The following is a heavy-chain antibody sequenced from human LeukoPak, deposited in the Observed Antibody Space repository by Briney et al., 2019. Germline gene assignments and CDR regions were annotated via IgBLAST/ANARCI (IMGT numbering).Heavy chain of an antibody. Sequence: SETLCLTCTVSGGSISSYYWSWIRQPPGKGLEWIGYIYYSGSTNYNPSLKSRVTISVDTSKNQFSLKLSSVTAADTAVYYCARVRRLGYCSSTSCPYYFDYWGQGTLVTVSS. CDR1: GGSISSYY. D-gene: IGHD2-2*01. J-gene: IGHJ4*02. CDR3: ARVRRLGYCSSTSCPYYFDY. CDR2: IYYSGST. V-gene: IGHV4-59*01.